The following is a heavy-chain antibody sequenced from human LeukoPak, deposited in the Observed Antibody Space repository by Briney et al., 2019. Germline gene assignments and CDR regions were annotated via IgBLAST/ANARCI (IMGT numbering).Heavy chain of an antibody. CDR2: INPNSGGT. D-gene: IGHD3-22*01. CDR1: GYTFTGYY. V-gene: IGHV1-2*02. J-gene: IGHJ3*02. Sequence: ASVKVSCKASGYTFTGYYMHWVRQAPGQGLEWMGWINPNSGGTNYAQKFQGRVTMTRDTSISTAYMELSRLRSDDTAVYYCARDFRSDYYDSSGYPNAFYIWGQGTMVTVSS. CDR3: ARDFRSDYYDSSGYPNAFYI.